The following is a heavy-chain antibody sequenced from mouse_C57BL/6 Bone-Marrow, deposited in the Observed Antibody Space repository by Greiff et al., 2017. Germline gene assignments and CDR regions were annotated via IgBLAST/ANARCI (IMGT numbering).Heavy chain of an antibody. CDR1: GYTFTSYW. CDR2: IDPSDSET. J-gene: IGHJ3*01. V-gene: IGHV1-52*01. Sequence: VQLKQPGAELVRPGSSVKLSCKASGYTFTSYWMHWVKQRPIQGLEWIGNIDPSDSETHYNQKFKDKATLTVDKSSSTAYMQLSSLTSEDAAVCYCARSRYGSPWFAYWGQGTLVTVSA. CDR3: ARSRYGSPWFAY. D-gene: IGHD2-10*02.